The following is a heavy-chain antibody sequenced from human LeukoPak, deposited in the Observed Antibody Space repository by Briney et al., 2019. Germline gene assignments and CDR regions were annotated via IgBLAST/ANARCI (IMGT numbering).Heavy chain of an antibody. CDR2: ISSSSSYI. CDR3: AKDQRGYFDY. J-gene: IGHJ4*02. Sequence: GGSLRLSCAASGFIFSSYSMNWVRQAPGKGLEWVSSISSSSSYILYADSVKGRFTISRDNAKNSLYLQMNSLRAEDTALYYCAKDQRGYFDYWGQGTLVTVSS. D-gene: IGHD3-16*01. CDR1: GFIFSSYS. V-gene: IGHV3-21*04.